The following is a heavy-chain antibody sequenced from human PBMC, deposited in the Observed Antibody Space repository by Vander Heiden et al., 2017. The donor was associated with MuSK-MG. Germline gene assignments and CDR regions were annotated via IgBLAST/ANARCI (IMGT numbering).Heavy chain of an antibody. Sequence: HVQLQASSPRLVSPSETLPLTCPVPGCSISSYFWRWSQQPPGKGLEWIGYIYYSGRTNDNPALKSRVTISVDTSMNKCSLQMRSVTAADTAVYYYARRDPLQYAFEIWGQGTMVTISS. CDR2: IYYSGRT. V-gene: IGHV4-59*08. CDR1: GCSISSYF. CDR3: ARRDPLQYAFEI. J-gene: IGHJ3*02.